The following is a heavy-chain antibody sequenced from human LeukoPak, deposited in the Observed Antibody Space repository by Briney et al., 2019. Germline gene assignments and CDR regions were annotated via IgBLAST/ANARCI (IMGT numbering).Heavy chain of an antibody. CDR1: GFTFSSYG. CDR2: IWYDGSNK. V-gene: IGHV3-33*01. CDR3: ARPDTSNAFDI. J-gene: IGHJ3*02. Sequence: GGSLRLSCAASGFTFSSYGMHWVRQAPGKGLEWVAVIWYDGSNKYYADSVKGRFTISRDNSKNTLYLQMNGLRAEDTAVYYCARPDTSNAFDIWGQGTMVTVSS. D-gene: IGHD5-18*01.